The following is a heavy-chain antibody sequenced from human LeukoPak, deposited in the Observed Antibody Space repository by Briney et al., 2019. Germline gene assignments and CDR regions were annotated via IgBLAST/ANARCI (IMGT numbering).Heavy chain of an antibody. J-gene: IGHJ4*02. CDR2: VGGDERK. D-gene: IGHD2-15*01. V-gene: IGHV3-23*01. CDR1: GFTLTGNA. CDR3: AKDPSWWAAADY. Sequence: GGSLRLSCAASGFTLTGNAMSWVRQAPGRGLEWVSGVGGDERKHYADSVRGRFTISRDNSMNTVHLQMNSLRVEDTAVYYCAKDPSWWAAADYWGQGALVTVSS.